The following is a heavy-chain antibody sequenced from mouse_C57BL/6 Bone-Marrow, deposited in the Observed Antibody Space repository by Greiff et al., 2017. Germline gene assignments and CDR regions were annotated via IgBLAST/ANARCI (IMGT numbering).Heavy chain of an antibody. CDR3: TREGYGSSPGAY. Sequence: EVMLVESGEGLVKPGGSLKLSCAASGFTFSSYAMSWVRQTPEKRLEWVAYISSGGDYIYYADTVKGRFTISRDNARNTLYLQMSSLKSEDTAMYYCTREGYGSSPGAYWGQGTLVTVSA. D-gene: IGHD1-1*01. J-gene: IGHJ3*01. CDR1: GFTFSSYA. V-gene: IGHV5-9-1*02. CDR2: ISSGGDYI.